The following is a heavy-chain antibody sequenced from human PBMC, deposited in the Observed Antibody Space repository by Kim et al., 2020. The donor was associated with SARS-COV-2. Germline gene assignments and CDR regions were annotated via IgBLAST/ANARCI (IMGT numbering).Heavy chain of an antibody. CDR1: GYTFTNYG. J-gene: IGHJ4*02. CDR2: IRTNTGDP. V-gene: IGHV7-4-1*02. D-gene: IGHD1-26*01. Sequence: ASVKVSCKASGYTFTNYGLTWVRQAPGQGLEWMGWIRTNTGDPTYAQGFTGRFVFSLDTSVSTAFLQISSLEAEGTAVYYCAQISGRKPIYYFDYWGQGTLVTVSS. CDR3: AQISGRKPIYYFDY.